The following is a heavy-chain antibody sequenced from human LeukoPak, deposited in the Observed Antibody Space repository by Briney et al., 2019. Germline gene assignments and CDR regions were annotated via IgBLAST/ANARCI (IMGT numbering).Heavy chain of an antibody. J-gene: IGHJ4*02. Sequence: ASVKGSCKATGYTFTSYAIQWVRQAPGQRLEWMGWINAGHGNTKYSQKFQGRVTITRDTSASTAYMELSSLRSEDTAVYYCARGAGFAEPLPEYWGQGTLLTVSS. D-gene: IGHD1-14*01. V-gene: IGHV1-3*01. CDR2: INAGHGNT. CDR1: GYTFTSYA. CDR3: ARGAGFAEPLPEY.